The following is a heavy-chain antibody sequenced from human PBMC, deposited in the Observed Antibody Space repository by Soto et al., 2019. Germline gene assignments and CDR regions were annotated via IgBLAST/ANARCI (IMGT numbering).Heavy chain of an antibody. CDR1: GFTFRNYA. V-gene: IGHV3-23*01. Sequence: GGSLRLSCIASGFTFRNYAMAWVRQAPGEDLEWVSAIGTSGTPTLYADSVKSRFSISRDDSRNTVSLQMNSLGVEDTATYYCTRILWSSRRDALNIWGQGTTVTVSS. J-gene: IGHJ6*02. CDR3: TRILWSSRRDALNI. D-gene: IGHD2-21*01. CDR2: IGTSGTPT.